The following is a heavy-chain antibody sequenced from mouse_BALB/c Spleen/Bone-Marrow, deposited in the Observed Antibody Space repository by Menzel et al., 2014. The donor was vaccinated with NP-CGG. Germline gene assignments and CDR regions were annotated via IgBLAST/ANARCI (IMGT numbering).Heavy chain of an antibody. J-gene: IGHJ2*01. D-gene: IGHD2-1*01. Sequence: EVNVVESGGGLVQPGGSLKLSCAASGFTFSSYGMSWVRQTPDKRLELVATINSNGGSTYYPDSVKGRSTISRDTAKNTLYLQMSSLKSEETAMYYCVRGNYGNYVDYFDFWGQGTTLTVSS. V-gene: IGHV5-6-3*01. CDR3: VRGNYGNYVDYFDF. CDR1: GFTFSSYG. CDR2: INSNGGST.